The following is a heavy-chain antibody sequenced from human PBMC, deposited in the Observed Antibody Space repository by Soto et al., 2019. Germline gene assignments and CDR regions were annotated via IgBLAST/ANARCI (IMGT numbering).Heavy chain of an antibody. CDR1: GFTFSSYG. V-gene: IGHV3-33*01. CDR2: IWYDGSNK. Sequence: PGGSLRLSCAASGFTFSSYGMHWVRQAPGKGLEWVAVIWYDGSNKYYADSVKGRFTISRDNSKNTLYLQMNSLRAEDTAVYYCARGAYYYDSSGSQTDYWGQGTLVTVSS. D-gene: IGHD3-22*01. J-gene: IGHJ4*02. CDR3: ARGAYYYDSSGSQTDY.